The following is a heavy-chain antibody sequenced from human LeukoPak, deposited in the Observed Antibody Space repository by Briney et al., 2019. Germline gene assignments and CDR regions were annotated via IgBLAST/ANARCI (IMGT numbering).Heavy chain of an antibody. CDR3: ASAYCSGGSCSDAFDI. Sequence: ASVTVSCKASGYTFTSYYMHWVRQAPGQGLEWMGIINPSGGSTSYAQKFQGRVTMTRDTSTSTVYMELSSLRSEDTAVYYCASAYCSGGSCSDAFDIWGQGTMVTVSS. J-gene: IGHJ3*02. D-gene: IGHD2-15*01. CDR2: INPSGGST. V-gene: IGHV1-46*01. CDR1: GYTFTSYY.